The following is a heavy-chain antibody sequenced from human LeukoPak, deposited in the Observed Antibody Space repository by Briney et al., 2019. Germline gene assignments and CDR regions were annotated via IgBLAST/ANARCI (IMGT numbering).Heavy chain of an antibody. D-gene: IGHD4-17*01. CDR1: GGSFSGYY. CDR3: ASFYGDYSPFDY. CDR2: INHSGST. Sequence: KPSETLSLTCAVYGGSFSGYYWSWIRQPPGKGLEWIGEINHSGSTNYNPSLKSQVTISVDTSKNQFSLKLSSVTAADTAVYYCASFYGDYSPFDYWGQGTLVTVSS. J-gene: IGHJ4*02. V-gene: IGHV4-34*01.